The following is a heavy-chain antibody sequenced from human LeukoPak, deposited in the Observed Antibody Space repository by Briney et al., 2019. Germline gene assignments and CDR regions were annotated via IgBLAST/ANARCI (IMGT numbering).Heavy chain of an antibody. CDR2: IYYSGST. CDR1: GGSISSYY. Sequence: PSETLSLTCTVSGGSISSYYWSWIRQPPGKGLEWIGYIYYSGSTNYNPSLKSRVIISVDTSKNQFSLKLSSVTAADTAVYYCAGCSGGSCYDWFDPWGQGTLVTVSS. CDR3: AGCSGGSCYDWFDP. V-gene: IGHV4-59*01. J-gene: IGHJ5*02. D-gene: IGHD2-15*01.